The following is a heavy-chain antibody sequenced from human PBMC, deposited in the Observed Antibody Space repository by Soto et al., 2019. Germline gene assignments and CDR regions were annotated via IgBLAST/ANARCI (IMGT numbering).Heavy chain of an antibody. D-gene: IGHD3-3*01. CDR3: LKDWTGQKCPCLDA. Sequence: AGGSLRLSCGASGFSIRSYVMSWVRQAPGEGLEWVSSISGDTTSSADSVKGRFTISRNNSKNTLYLQMNSLRVEATALYSRLKDWTGQKCPCLDAWGQGTSVTVSS. CDR2: ISGDTT. CDR1: GFSIRSYV. V-gene: IGHV3-23*01. J-gene: IGHJ6*02.